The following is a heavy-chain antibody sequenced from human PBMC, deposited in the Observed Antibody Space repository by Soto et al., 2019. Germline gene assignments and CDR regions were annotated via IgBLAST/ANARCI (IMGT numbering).Heavy chain of an antibody. CDR2: INHSGST. CDR3: ARAPYYYGSGSYSFDY. D-gene: IGHD3-10*01. J-gene: IGHJ4*02. V-gene: IGHV4-34*01. Sequence: LSLTCAVYGGSFSGYYWSWIRQPPGKGLEWIGEINHSGSTNYNPSLKSRVTISVDTSKNQFSLKLSSVTAADTAVYYCARAPYYYGSGSYSFDYWGQGTLVTFYS. CDR1: GGSFSGYY.